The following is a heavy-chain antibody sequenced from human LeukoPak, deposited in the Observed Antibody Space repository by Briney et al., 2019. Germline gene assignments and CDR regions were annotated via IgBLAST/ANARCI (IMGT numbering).Heavy chain of an antibody. D-gene: IGHD2-2*01. J-gene: IGHJ6*03. CDR2: ISSSSSSYI. CDR3: AREVVVPAAARHYYYYYYMDV. V-gene: IGHV3-21*01. CDR1: GFTFSSYS. Sequence: PGGSLRLSCAASGFTFSSYSMNWVRQAPGKGLEWVSSISSSSSSYIYYADSVKGRFTISRDNAKNSLYLQMNSLRGEDTAVYYCAREVVVPAAARHYYYYYYMDVWGKGTTVTVSS.